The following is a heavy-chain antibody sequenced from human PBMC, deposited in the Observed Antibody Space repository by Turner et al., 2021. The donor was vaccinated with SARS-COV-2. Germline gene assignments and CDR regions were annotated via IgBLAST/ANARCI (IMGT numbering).Heavy chain of an antibody. CDR1: GFTFSSYA. Sequence: EVQLVESGGGLVQPGGSLRLSCAASGFTFSSYAMSWVRQAPGKGLEWVSAISGSGGSTYYADSVKGRFTISRDNSKNTLYLQMNSLRAEDTAVYYCAKDGYDGIYCSGGSCYSGWFDSWGQGTLVTVSS. J-gene: IGHJ5*01. V-gene: IGHV3-23*04. CDR2: ISGSGGST. D-gene: IGHD2-15*01. CDR3: AKDGYDGIYCSGGSCYSGWFDS.